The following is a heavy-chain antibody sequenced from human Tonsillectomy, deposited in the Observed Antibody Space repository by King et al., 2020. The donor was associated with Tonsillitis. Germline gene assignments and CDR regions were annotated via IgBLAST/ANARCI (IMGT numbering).Heavy chain of an antibody. CDR2: VTPLFGTT. D-gene: IGHD4-23*01. J-gene: IGHJ4*02. V-gene: IGHV1-69*01. CDR1: EGTFNNYA. CDR3: ASRVAVVVTSTTDVDY. Sequence: VQLVQSGAEVKKPGSSVRVSCKASEGTFNNYAINWVRQAPGQGLEWMGGVTPLFGTTYYAQKFQGRVTITADASTTTAFMDLSSLRSEDTAVYYCASRVAVVVTSTTDVDYWGQGTLVTVSS.